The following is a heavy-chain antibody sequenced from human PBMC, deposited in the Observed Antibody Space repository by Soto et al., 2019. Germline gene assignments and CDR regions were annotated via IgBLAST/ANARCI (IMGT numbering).Heavy chain of an antibody. CDR1: GFTFSSYA. J-gene: IGHJ4*02. CDR2: MSYDGNNK. Sequence: QVQLVESGGGVVQPGRSLRLSCAASGFTFSSYAMHWVRRAPGKGLEWMAVMSYDGNNKYYADSVKGRFTISRDNSKNTLYLQMNSLRPEDTDLYYCARDGGAYWGQGTLVIVSS. CDR3: ARDGGAY. D-gene: IGHD3-16*01. V-gene: IGHV3-30-3*01.